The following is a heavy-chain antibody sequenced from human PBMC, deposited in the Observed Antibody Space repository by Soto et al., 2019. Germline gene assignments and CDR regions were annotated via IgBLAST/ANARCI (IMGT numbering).Heavy chain of an antibody. Sequence: VQLQESGPGLVKPSQTLSLTCTVSDGSISSGGYYWSWISEHPGKGLEWIGYIYYSGSTYYNPSLKSRVTISVDTSKNQFSLKLSSVTAADTAVYYCARDLRYGDYESYGMDVWGQGTTVTVSS. D-gene: IGHD4-17*01. CDR2: IYYSGST. CDR1: DGSISSGGYY. V-gene: IGHV4-31*03. J-gene: IGHJ6*02. CDR3: ARDLRYGDYESYGMDV.